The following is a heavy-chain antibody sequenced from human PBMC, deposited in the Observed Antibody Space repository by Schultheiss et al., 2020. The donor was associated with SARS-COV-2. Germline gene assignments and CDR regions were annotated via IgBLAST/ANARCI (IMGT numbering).Heavy chain of an antibody. D-gene: IGHD3-10*01. Sequence: GESLKISCSASGFTFSSYAMHWVRQAPGKGLEYVSAISSNGGSTYYADSVKGRFTISRDNSKNTLYLQMNSLRAEDTAVYYCARDPVVRGPRYYYYGMDVWGQGTTVTVSS. CDR3: ARDPVVRGPRYYYYGMDV. J-gene: IGHJ6*02. CDR2: ISSNGGST. V-gene: IGHV3-64*04. CDR1: GFTFSSYA.